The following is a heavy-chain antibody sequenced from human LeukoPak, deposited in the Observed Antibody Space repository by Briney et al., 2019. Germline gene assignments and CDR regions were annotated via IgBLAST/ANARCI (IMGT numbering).Heavy chain of an antibody. Sequence: GGSLRLSCAASGFTFSGSAMHWVRQASGKGLEWVGHIRSKANSYATAYSPSVKGRFTVSRDNSKNSFYLQMSSLRAEDTGVFYCARDVAYSAFDYWGQGTLVTVSS. D-gene: IGHD2-21*01. V-gene: IGHV3-73*01. CDR1: GFTFSGSA. CDR3: ARDVAYSAFDY. CDR2: IRSKANSYAT. J-gene: IGHJ4*02.